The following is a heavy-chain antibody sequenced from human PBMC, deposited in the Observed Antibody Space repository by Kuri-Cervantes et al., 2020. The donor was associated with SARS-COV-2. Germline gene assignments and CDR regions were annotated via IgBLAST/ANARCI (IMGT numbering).Heavy chain of an antibody. Sequence: GGSLRLSCAASGFTFSSYWMSLVRQAPGKGLEWVANIKQDGSEKYYVDSVKGRFTISRDNAKNSLYLQMNSLRAEDTAVYYCARVWFGIDPIFYPFDYWGQGTLVTVSS. CDR1: GFTFSSYW. CDR2: IKQDGSEK. J-gene: IGHJ4*02. CDR3: ARVWFGIDPIFYPFDY. D-gene: IGHD3-10*01. V-gene: IGHV3-7*01.